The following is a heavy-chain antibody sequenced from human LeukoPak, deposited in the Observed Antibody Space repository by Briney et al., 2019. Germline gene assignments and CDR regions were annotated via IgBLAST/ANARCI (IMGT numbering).Heavy chain of an antibody. Sequence: SQTLSLTCAVSGGSISSGGYSWSWIRQPPGKGLEWIGYIYHSGSTYYNPSLKSRVTISVDRSKNQFSLKLSSVTAADTAVYYCARAPTQGFDAFDIWGQGTMVTVSS. V-gene: IGHV4-30-2*01. CDR1: GGSISSGGYS. CDR2: IYHSGST. CDR3: ARAPTQGFDAFDI. D-gene: IGHD2-15*01. J-gene: IGHJ3*02.